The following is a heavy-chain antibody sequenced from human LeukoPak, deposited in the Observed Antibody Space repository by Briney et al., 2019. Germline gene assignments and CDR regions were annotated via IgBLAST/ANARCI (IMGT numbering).Heavy chain of an antibody. CDR1: GFTFNNYS. CDR3: ARAEGENWFDP. J-gene: IGHJ5*02. V-gene: IGHV3-33*01. D-gene: IGHD3-10*01. Sequence: GGSLRLSCAASGFTFNNYSMHWVRQAPGKGLEWVAVIWYHGSNQYYADSVKGRFTISRDTSKNTLYLQMNSLRAEDTAVYYCARAEGENWFDPWGQGTQVTVSS. CDR2: IWYHGSNQ.